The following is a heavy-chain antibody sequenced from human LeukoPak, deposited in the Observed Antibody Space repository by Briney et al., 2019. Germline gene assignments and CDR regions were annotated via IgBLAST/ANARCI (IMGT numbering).Heavy chain of an antibody. CDR3: ARESFYGYSFDY. J-gene: IGHJ4*02. D-gene: IGHD2/OR15-2a*01. CDR2: ISYDGSNK. Sequence: GGSLGLSCAASGFTFSSYTMHWVRQAPGKGLEWMAVISYDGSNKYYADSVQGRFIISRDNSKNTLQMNSLRAEDTAVYYCARESFYGYSFDYWGQGTLVTVSS. V-gene: IGHV3-30-3*01. CDR1: GFTFSSYT.